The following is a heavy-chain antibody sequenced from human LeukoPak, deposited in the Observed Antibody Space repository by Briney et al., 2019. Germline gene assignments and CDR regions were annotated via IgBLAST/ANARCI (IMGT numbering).Heavy chain of an antibody. V-gene: IGHV4-59*01. CDR2: TYYSGST. CDR3: ASVAVQAAAGPFYFDY. Sequence: SETLSLTCTVSGGSISSYYWSWIRQPPGKGLEWIGYTYYSGSTNYNPSLKSRVTISVDTSKIQFSLKLSSVTAADTAVYYCASVAVQAAAGPFYFDYWGQGTLVTVSS. CDR1: GGSISSYY. J-gene: IGHJ4*02. D-gene: IGHD6-13*01.